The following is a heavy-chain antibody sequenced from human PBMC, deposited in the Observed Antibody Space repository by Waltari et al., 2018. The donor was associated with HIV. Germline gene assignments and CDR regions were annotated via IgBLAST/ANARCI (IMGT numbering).Heavy chain of an antibody. V-gene: IGHV3-11*01. D-gene: IGHD3-10*01. CDR2: ISSSGTTI. J-gene: IGHJ4*02. CDR3: ARCDAGYFYGSAYDY. CDR1: GFTFSEYY. Sequence: QVQLVESGGGLVKPGGSLRLYCEPYGFTFSEYYLRWIRQAPGKGLELVSYISSSGTTIYYADSVKGRFTISRDNAKDSLYLQMNNLRAEDTAVYYCARCDAGYFYGSAYDYWGQGILVTVSS.